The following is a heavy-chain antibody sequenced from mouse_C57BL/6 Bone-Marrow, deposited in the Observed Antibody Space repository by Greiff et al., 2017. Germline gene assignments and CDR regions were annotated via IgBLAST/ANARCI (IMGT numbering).Heavy chain of an antibody. CDR3: ARFSYYSNYGAY. D-gene: IGHD2-5*01. CDR1: GFNIKNTY. CDR2: IDPANGNT. V-gene: IGHV14-3*01. Sequence: EVQRVESVAELVRPGASVKLSCTASGFNIKNTYMHWVKQRPEQGLEWIGRIDPANGNTKYAPKFQGKATITADTSSNTAYLQLSSLTSEDTAIYYCARFSYYSNYGAYWGQGTLVTVSA. J-gene: IGHJ3*01.